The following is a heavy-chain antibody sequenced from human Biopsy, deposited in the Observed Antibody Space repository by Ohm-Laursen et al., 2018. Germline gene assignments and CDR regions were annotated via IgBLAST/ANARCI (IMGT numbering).Heavy chain of an antibody. V-gene: IGHV3-23*01. CDR3: ARDSSGTARAGGMDV. J-gene: IGHJ6*02. CDR2: ISGSGRT. Sequence: GSLRLSCSASGFTFSRYAMSWVRQAPGKGLEWVSAISGSGRTYYADSVKGRFTISRDNSKNTLFLQLSSLRAEDTAVYHCARDSSGTARAGGMDVWGQGTTVTVSS. D-gene: IGHD6-6*01. CDR1: GFTFSRYA.